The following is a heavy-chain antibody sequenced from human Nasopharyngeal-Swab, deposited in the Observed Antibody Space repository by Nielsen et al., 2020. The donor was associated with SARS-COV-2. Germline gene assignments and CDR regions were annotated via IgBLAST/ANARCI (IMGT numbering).Heavy chain of an antibody. CDR1: GASIISYY. V-gene: IGHV4-59*01. CDR3: ARPGGSGDPYWYFDL. CDR2: MFYSGST. J-gene: IGHJ2*01. D-gene: IGHD3-16*01. Sequence: GPRRPSCSVSGASIISYYWSWIPQPPGKGLEWIGYMFYSGSTSHNPPLKSRVTISVDTSTNQISLKLTSVTAADTAVYYCARPGGSGDPYWYFDLWGRGTLVTVSS.